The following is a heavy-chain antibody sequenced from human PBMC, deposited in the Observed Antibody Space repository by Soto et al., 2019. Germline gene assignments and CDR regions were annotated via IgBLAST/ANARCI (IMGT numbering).Heavy chain of an antibody. CDR1: GFTFAGYA. D-gene: IGHD3-22*01. CDR2: ISDSGGST. Sequence: PGGSLRLSCAASGFTFAGYAMSWVRQAPGKGLEWVSGISDSGGSTYYADSVKGRFTISRDNSKNTLFLQMNSLRAEDTAVYYCAIVSSGYYYNYWGQGTLVTVSS. J-gene: IGHJ4*02. V-gene: IGHV3-23*01. CDR3: AIVSSGYYYNY.